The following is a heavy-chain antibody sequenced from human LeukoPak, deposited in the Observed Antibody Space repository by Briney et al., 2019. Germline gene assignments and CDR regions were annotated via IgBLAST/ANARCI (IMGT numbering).Heavy chain of an antibody. J-gene: IGHJ4*02. CDR3: AGSYYYDSSGYRENFDY. D-gene: IGHD3-22*01. CDR1: GGTFSSYA. CDR2: INPNSGGT. V-gene: IGHV1-2*02. Sequence: ASVKVSCKASGGTFSSYAISWVRQAPGQGLEWMGWINPNSGGTNYAQKFQGRVTMTRDTSISTAYMELSRLRSDDTAVYYCAGSYYYDSSGYRENFDYWGQGTLVTVSS.